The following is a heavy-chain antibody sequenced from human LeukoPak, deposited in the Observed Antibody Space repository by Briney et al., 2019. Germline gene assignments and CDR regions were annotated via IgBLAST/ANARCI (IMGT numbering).Heavy chain of an antibody. CDR2: IYYSGST. J-gene: IGHJ4*02. V-gene: IGHV4-39*01. CDR3: ARQDMYYYDSSGDY. CDR1: GGSISSSSYY. D-gene: IGHD3-22*01. Sequence: KPSETLPLTCTVSGGSISSSSYYWGWIRQPPGKGLEWIGSIYYSGSTYYNPSLKSRVTISVDTSKNQFSLKLSSVTAADTAVYYCARQDMYYYDSSGDYWGQGTLVTVSS.